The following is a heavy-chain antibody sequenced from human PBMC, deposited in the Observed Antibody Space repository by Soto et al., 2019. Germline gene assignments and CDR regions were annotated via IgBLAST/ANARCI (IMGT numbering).Heavy chain of an antibody. J-gene: IGHJ6*02. CDR2: IIPIFGTA. V-gene: IGHV1-69*13. CDR1: GGTFSSYA. CDR3: ATGRYTNPSYYYYYGMDV. D-gene: IGHD3-9*01. Sequence: SVKVSCKASGGTFSSYAISCVRQAPGQGLEWMGGIIPIFGTANYAQKFQGRVTITADESTSTAYMELSSLRSEDTAVYYCATGRYTNPSYYYYYGMDVWGQGTTVTVSS.